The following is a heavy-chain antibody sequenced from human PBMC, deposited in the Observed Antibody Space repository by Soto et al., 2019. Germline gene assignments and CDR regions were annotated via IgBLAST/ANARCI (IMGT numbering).Heavy chain of an antibody. CDR2: IYSTENT. J-gene: IGHJ4*02. CDR1: GGSVSSNSYS. CDR3: ARTLGPQVTGYVDSDYRWTIDQ. Sequence: SETLSLTCTVSGGSVSSNSYSWGWIRQSPGKGLEWIGIIYSTENTYYHPSLLSRVTISADTSMNEFSLRLSSVTAADTAVYFCARTLGPQVTGYVDSDYRWTIDQWGQGTLVTVSS. V-gene: IGHV4-39*01. D-gene: IGHD4-4*01.